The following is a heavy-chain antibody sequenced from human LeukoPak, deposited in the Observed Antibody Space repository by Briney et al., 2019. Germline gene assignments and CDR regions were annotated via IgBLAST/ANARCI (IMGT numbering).Heavy chain of an antibody. CDR2: IKQDRSEK. CDR1: GFTFSNYW. D-gene: IGHD4-11*01. J-gene: IGHJ4*02. CDR3: AREQDSNYGSSSGSYFDY. V-gene: IGHV3-7*01. Sequence: GGSLRLSCAASGFTFSNYWMSWVRQAPGEGLEWVANIKQDRSEKYYVDSVKGRFTISRDNAKNSLYLQMNSLRAEDTAVYYCAREQDSNYGSSSGSYFDYWGQGTLVTVSS.